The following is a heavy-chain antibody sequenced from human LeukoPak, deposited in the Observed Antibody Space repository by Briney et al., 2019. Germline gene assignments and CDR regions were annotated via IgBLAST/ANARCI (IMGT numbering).Heavy chain of an antibody. CDR2: IYYSGST. Sequence: SETLSLTCTVSGGSISSSSYYWGWIRQPPGKGLEWIGSIYYSGSTNYNPSLKSRVTISVDKSKNQFSLKLSSVTAADTAVYYCARGLVVTAAAYNWFDPWGQGTLVTVSS. J-gene: IGHJ5*02. V-gene: IGHV4-39*07. CDR1: GGSISSSSYY. D-gene: IGHD2-21*02. CDR3: ARGLVVTAAAYNWFDP.